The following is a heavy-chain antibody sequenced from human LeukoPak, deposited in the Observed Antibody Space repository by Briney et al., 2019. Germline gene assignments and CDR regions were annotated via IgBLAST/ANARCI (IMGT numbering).Heavy chain of an antibody. CDR1: GASISNYY. Sequence: SETLSLTCTVSGASISNYYWSWIRQSPEKGLEWIGYIHDSGSTNYNPSLKGRVTISVDTSKNQFSLKLSSVTAADTAVYYCARLDAAAGRYLQFFYWGQGTLVTVSS. V-gene: IGHV4-59*08. D-gene: IGHD5-24*01. CDR2: IHDSGST. CDR3: ARLDAAAGRYLQFFY. J-gene: IGHJ4*02.